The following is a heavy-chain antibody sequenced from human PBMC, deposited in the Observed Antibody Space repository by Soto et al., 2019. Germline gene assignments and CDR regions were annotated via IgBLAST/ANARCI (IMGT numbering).Heavy chain of an antibody. V-gene: IGHV4-59*01. CDR1: GGSISSYY. D-gene: IGHD4-17*01. Sequence: PSETLSLTCTVSGGSISSYYWSWIRQPPGKGLEWIGYIYYSGSTNYNPSLKSRVTISVDTSKNQFSPKLSSVTAADTAVYYCARVSKTFTVTSTYYYYGMDVWGQGTTVTVSS. CDR3: ARVSKTFTVTSTYYYYGMDV. J-gene: IGHJ6*02. CDR2: IYYSGST.